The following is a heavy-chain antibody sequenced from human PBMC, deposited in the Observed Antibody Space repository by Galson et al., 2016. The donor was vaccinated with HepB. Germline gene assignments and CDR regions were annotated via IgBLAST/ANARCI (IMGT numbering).Heavy chain of an antibody. V-gene: IGHV4-34*01. J-gene: IGHJ4*02. CDR3: ATGRRYHY. CDR1: GGPFSGYY. D-gene: IGHD1-14*01. CDR2: ISHRGRT. Sequence: SETLSLTCTVDGGPFSGYYWSWIRQPPGKGLEWIGEISHRGRTNYNPSLKSRLSITSVDTPRTQFSLTLTSVTAADTAVYYCATGRRYHYWGQGSLVTVSS.